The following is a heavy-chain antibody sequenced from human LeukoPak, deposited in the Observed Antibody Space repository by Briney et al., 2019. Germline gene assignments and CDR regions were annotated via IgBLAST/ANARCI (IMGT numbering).Heavy chain of an antibody. CDR2: INWNGGST. CDR1: GFTFDDYG. CDR3: ARLRTDRDGYNYDAFDI. Sequence: GGSLRLSCAASGFTFDDYGMSWVRQAPGKGLEWVSGINWNGGSTGYADSVKGRFTISRDNAKNSLYLQMNSLRAEDTALYYCARLRTDRDGYNYDAFDIWGQGTMVTVSS. D-gene: IGHD5-24*01. V-gene: IGHV3-20*04. J-gene: IGHJ3*02.